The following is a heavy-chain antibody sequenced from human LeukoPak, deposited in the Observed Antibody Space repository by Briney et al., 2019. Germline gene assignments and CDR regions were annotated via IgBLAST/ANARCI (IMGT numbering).Heavy chain of an antibody. CDR2: MNPNSGNT. CDR3: ARDRSGAMVRGVSFRPPYYFDY. J-gene: IGHJ4*02. V-gene: IGHV1-8*01. D-gene: IGHD3-10*01. Sequence: GASVKVSCKASGYTFTSYDINWVRQATGQGLEWMGWMNPNSGNTGYAQKFQGRVTMTRNTSISTAYMELSSLRSEDTAVYYCARDRSGAMVRGVSFRPPYYFDYWGQGTLVTVSS. CDR1: GYTFTSYD.